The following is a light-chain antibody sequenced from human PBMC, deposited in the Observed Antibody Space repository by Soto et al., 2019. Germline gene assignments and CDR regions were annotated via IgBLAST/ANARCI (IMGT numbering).Light chain of an antibody. V-gene: IGKV1-5*03. Sequence: DIQMTQSPSTLSASVGDRVTITCRASQSISSWLAWYQQKPGKAPKLLIYKASSLESGVPSRFSVSESVTEFTLTTNRLQPDDFAPYYCQQYNSYSYTFVPGTKVDSK. CDR3: QQYNSYSYT. CDR1: QSISSW. CDR2: KAS. J-gene: IGKJ3*01.